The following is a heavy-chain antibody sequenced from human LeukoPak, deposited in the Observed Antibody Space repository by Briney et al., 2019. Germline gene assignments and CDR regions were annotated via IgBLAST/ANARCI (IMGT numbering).Heavy chain of an antibody. CDR3: ARGSDGGNWFDP. V-gene: IGHV4-34*01. D-gene: IGHD3-10*01. CDR2: INHSGST. Sequence: WETLSLSCAVYGGSFSGYYWSWIRQPPGKGLEWIAEINHSGSTNYNPSLKSRVTISVDTSKNQFSLKLSSVTAADTAVYYCARGSDGGNWFDPWGKGTLVTVSS. CDR1: GGSFSGYY. J-gene: IGHJ5*02.